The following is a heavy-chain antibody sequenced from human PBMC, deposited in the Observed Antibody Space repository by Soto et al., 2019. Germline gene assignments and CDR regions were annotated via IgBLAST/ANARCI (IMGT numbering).Heavy chain of an antibody. J-gene: IGHJ5*01. Sequence: PGGSLRLSCAASGFTFSSYGMHWVRQAPGKGLEWVAVISYDGSNKYYADSVKGRFTISRDNFKSALYLQMNSLRAEDTAVYYCAKGKISTTTYTSFDSWGQGTLVTVSS. CDR3: AKGKISTTTYTSFDS. D-gene: IGHD1-26*01. CDR2: ISYDGSNK. CDR1: GFTFSSYG. V-gene: IGHV3-30*18.